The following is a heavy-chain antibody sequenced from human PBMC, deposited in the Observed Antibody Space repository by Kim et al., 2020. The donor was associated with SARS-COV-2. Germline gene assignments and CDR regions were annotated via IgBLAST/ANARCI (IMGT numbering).Heavy chain of an antibody. V-gene: IGHV3-74*01. D-gene: IGHD1-1*01. Sequence: FADFGKGRFTISRDNSKRTLYLRMNSVRAEDTGVYCCAGGPKSNGHLLEYWGQGTLVTVSS. CDR3: AGGPKSNGHLLEY. J-gene: IGHJ4*02.